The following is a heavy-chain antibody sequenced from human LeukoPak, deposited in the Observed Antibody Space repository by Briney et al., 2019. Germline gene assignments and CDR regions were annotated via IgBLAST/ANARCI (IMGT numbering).Heavy chain of an antibody. Sequence: SETLSLTCAVYGGSFSGYYWSWIRQPPGKGLEWIGEMNHSGSTNYNPSLKSRVTISVDTSKNQFSLKLSSVTAADTAVYYCARGTSSSWSSFDYWGQGTLVTVSS. V-gene: IGHV4-34*01. J-gene: IGHJ4*02. CDR3: ARGTSSSWSSFDY. CDR1: GGSFSGYY. D-gene: IGHD6-13*01. CDR2: MNHSGST.